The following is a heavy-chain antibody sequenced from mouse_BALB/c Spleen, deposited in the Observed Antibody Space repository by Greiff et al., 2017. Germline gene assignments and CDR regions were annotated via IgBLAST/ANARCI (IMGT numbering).Heavy chain of an antibody. Sequence: VHLVESGPGLVAPSQSLSITCTVSGFSLTSYGVHWVRQPPGKGLEWLGVIWAGGSTNYNSALMSRLSISKDNSKSQVFLKMNSLQTDDTAMYYCARDRKYGNYGFAYWGQGTLVTVSA. J-gene: IGHJ3*01. D-gene: IGHD2-10*02. CDR2: IWAGGST. CDR1: GFSLTSYG. V-gene: IGHV2-9*02. CDR3: ARDRKYGNYGFAY.